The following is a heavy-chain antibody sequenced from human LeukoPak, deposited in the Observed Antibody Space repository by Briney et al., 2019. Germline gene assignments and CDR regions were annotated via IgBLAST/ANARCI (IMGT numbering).Heavy chain of an antibody. CDR2: IRYDGSNK. Sequence: GGPLRLSCAASRFTFSTYWMHSVRQAPGKRLVWVAFIRYDGSNKYYADSVKGRFTISRDNSKNTLYLQMNSLRAEDTAVYYCARDELERRFDYWGQGTLVTVSS. CDR3: ARDELERRFDY. D-gene: IGHD1-1*01. J-gene: IGHJ4*02. V-gene: IGHV3-30*02. CDR1: RFTFSTYW.